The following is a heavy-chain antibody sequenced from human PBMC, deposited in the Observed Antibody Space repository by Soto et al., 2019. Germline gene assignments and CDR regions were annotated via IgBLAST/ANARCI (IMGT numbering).Heavy chain of an antibody. CDR1: GFTFSSYA. D-gene: IGHD6-13*01. J-gene: IGHJ4*02. CDR3: AKDASFGRAAAFFFFPDY. CDR2: ISGSGGST. Sequence: GGSLRLSCAASGFTFSSYAMSWVRQAPGKGLEWVSAISGSGGSTYYADSVKGRFTISRDNSKNTLYLQMNSLRAEDTAVYYCAKDASFGRAAAFFFFPDYWGQGTLVTVSS. V-gene: IGHV3-23*01.